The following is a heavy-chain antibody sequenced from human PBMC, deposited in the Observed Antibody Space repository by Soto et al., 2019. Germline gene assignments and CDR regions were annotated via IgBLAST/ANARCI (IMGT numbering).Heavy chain of an antibody. J-gene: IGHJ4*02. CDR3: ARTTYYYDSSGYYIDY. CDR1: GGSFSGYY. Sequence: PETLSHTCAVYGGSFSGYYWSWIRQPPGKGLEWIGEINHSGSTNYNPSLVCRVTMSVAASKNQFSLMLSSVTAADTAVYYCARTTYYYDSSGYYIDYWGQGTLVTVS. V-gene: IGHV4-34*01. D-gene: IGHD3-22*01. CDR2: INHSGST.